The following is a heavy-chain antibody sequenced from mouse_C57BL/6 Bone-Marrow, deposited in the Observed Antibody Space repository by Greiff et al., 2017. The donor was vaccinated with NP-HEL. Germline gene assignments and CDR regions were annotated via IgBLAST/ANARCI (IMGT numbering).Heavy chain of an antibody. CDR2: IYPRSGNT. V-gene: IGHV1-81*01. D-gene: IGHD2-5*01. CDR3: ASPPYYSNYGYAMDY. CDR1: GYTFTSYG. Sequence: VQLQQSGAELARPGASVKLSCKASGYTFTSYGISWVKQRTGQGLEWIGEIYPRSGNTYYNEKLKGKATLTEGKSSSTAYMELRILTSEDSAVYFCASPPYYSNYGYAMDYWGQGTSVTVSS. J-gene: IGHJ4*01.